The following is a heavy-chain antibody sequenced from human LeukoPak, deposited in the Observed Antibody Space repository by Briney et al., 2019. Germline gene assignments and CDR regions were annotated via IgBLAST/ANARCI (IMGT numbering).Heavy chain of an antibody. CDR2: IYYSGST. CDR1: GGSFSGYY. D-gene: IGHD3-3*01. Sequence: PSETLSLTCAVYGGSFSGYYWSWIRQPPGKGLEWIGYIYYSGSTNYNPSLKSRVTISVDTSKNQFSLKLSSVTAADTAVYYCARARGTIFGVVINYYYMDVWGKGTTVTVSS. J-gene: IGHJ6*03. V-gene: IGHV4-59*01. CDR3: ARARGTIFGVVINYYYMDV.